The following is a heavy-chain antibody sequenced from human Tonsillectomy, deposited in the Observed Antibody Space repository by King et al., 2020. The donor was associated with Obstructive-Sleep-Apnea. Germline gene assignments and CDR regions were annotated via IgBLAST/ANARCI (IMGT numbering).Heavy chain of an antibody. Sequence: VQLVQSGAEVKKPGSSVKVSCKASGGTFSSYAINWVRQAPGQGLEWMGGIIPIFGTANYAQKFQGRVTITADESTSTAYMKLSSLRSEDTAVYYCARITAAGTGWFDAWGQGGLVAVSS. J-gene: IGHJ5*02. CDR2: IIPIFGTA. V-gene: IGHV1-69*01. D-gene: IGHD6-13*01. CDR1: GGTFSSYA. CDR3: ARITAAGTGWFDA.